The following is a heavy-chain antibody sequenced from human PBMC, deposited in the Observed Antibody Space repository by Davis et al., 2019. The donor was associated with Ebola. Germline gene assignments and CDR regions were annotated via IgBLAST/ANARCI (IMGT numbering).Heavy chain of an antibody. J-gene: IGHJ4*02. CDR1: SGSISSYY. CDR3: ARLGSGSFRD. D-gene: IGHD1-26*01. CDR2: IHYSGST. Sequence: MPSETLSLTCTVSSGSISSYYWSWIRQPPGKELEWIGYIHYSGSTNYNPSLKSRVTISVDTSKNQFSLKLSSVTAADTAVYYCARLGSGSFRDWGQGTLVTVSS. V-gene: IGHV4-59*08.